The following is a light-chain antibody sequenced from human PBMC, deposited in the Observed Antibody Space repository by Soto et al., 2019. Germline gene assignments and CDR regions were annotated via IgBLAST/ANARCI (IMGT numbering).Light chain of an antibody. J-gene: IGLJ2*01. Sequence: QSVLTQPPSASGTPGQRVTISCSGSSSNIGSNYVYWYQQLPGTAHKLLIYRNNQRPSGVPDRFPGSQSGTSASLAISGLRSADEADYYCAAWDDSLSGVVFGGGTKLTVL. CDR2: RNN. V-gene: IGLV1-47*01. CDR1: SSNIGSNY. CDR3: AAWDDSLSGVV.